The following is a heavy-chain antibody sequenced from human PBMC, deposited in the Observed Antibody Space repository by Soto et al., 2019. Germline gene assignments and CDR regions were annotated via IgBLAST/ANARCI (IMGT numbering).Heavy chain of an antibody. CDR2: TYYRSKWYN. CDR3: ARGGYCSSTSCHRGGMDV. V-gene: IGHV6-1*01. CDR1: GDSVSSNSAA. J-gene: IGHJ6*02. Sequence: SQTLSLTCAISGDSVSSNSAAWNWIRQSPSRGLEWLGRTYYRSKWYNDYAVSVKSRITINPDTSKNQFPLQLNSVTPEDTAVYYCARGGYCSSTSCHRGGMDVWGQGTTVTVSS. D-gene: IGHD2-2*01.